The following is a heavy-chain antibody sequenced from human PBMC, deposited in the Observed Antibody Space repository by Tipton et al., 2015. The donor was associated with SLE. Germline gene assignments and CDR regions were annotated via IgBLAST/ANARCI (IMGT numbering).Heavy chain of an antibody. V-gene: IGHV5-51*03. D-gene: IGHD3-22*01. CDR2: IYPGDSDT. CDR1: GYSFTSYW. CDR3: ARLSSHSYDSSGYDY. Sequence: QLVQSGAEVKKPGESLKISCKGSGYSFTSYWIGWVRQMPGKGLEWMGIIYPGDSDTRYSPSFQGQVTIPADKSISTAYLQWGCLKASDTAMYYCARLSSHSYDSSGYDYWGPGTLVTVSS. J-gene: IGHJ4*02.